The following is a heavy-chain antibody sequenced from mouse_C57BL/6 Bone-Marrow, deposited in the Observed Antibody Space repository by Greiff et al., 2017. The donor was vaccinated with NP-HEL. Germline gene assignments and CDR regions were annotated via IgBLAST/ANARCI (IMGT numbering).Heavy chain of an antibody. D-gene: IGHD1-1*01. CDR3: ARSFYYGSNFDY. Sequence: SGPELVKPGASVKMSCKASGYTFTDYNMHWVKQSHGKSLEWIGYINPNNGGTSYNQKFKGKATLTVNKSSSTAYMELRSLTSEDSAVYYCARSFYYGSNFDYWGQGTTLTVSS. CDR2: INPNNGGT. V-gene: IGHV1-22*01. CDR1: GYTFTDYN. J-gene: IGHJ2*01.